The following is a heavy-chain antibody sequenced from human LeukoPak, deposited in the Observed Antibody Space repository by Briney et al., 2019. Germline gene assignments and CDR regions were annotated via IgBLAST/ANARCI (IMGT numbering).Heavy chain of an antibody. J-gene: IGHJ5*02. D-gene: IGHD3-9*01. CDR3: ARALRYFDAGFDP. V-gene: IGHV3-30-3*01. CDR1: GFTFSSYA. Sequence: GGSLRLSCAACGFTFSSYAMHWVRQAPGKGMEWVAVISYDGSNKYYADSVKGRFTISRDNSKNTLYLQMNSLRAEDTAVYYCARALRYFDAGFDPWGQGTPVTVSS. CDR2: ISYDGSNK.